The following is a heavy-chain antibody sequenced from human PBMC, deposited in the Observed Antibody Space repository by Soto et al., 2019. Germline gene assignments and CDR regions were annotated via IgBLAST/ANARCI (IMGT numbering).Heavy chain of an antibody. V-gene: IGHV3-33*01. CDR2: IWYDGSNK. Sequence: GGSLRLSCAASGFTFSSYGMHWVRQAPGKRLEWVAVIWYDGSNKYYADSVKGRFTISRDNSKNTLYLQMNSLRAEDTAVYYCARGDYRGMDYYGMDVWGKGTTVTASS. CDR3: ARGDYRGMDYYGMDV. CDR1: GFTFSSYG. D-gene: IGHD4-17*01. J-gene: IGHJ6*04.